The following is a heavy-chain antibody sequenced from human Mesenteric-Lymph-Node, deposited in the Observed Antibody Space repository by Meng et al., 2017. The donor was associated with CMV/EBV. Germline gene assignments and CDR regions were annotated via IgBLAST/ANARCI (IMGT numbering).Heavy chain of an antibody. V-gene: IGHV3-30*02. Sequence: GGSLRLSCSASGLTFSDNGIHWVRQAPGKGLEWATFIPHDGSNKFYADSVRGRFTISRDNSKNTVYLQMDNLRVEDTAVYYCANGEGSRWDDAFDIWGPGTMVTVSS. J-gene: IGHJ3*02. CDR3: ANGEGSRWDDAFDI. CDR1: GLTFSDNG. CDR2: IPHDGSNK. D-gene: IGHD6-13*01.